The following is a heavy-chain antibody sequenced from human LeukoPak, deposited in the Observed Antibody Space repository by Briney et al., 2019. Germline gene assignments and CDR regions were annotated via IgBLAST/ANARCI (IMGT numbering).Heavy chain of an antibody. Sequence: PGGSLRLSCAASGFTFSNNWMTWVRQAPGKGLEWVASVKKDASVKYYVDSVKGRFTISRDNAKNSLYLQMNSLRVEDTAVYYCAKDGYSSSWYTPERGYFDYWGQGTLVTVSS. CDR2: VKKDASVK. J-gene: IGHJ4*02. D-gene: IGHD6-13*01. CDR1: GFTFSNNW. V-gene: IGHV3-7*01. CDR3: AKDGYSSSWYTPERGYFDY.